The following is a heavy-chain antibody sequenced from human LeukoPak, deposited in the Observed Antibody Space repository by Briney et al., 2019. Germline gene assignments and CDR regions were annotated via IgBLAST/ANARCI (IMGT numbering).Heavy chain of an antibody. CDR3: TSYLLRYFDWSPGFDY. J-gene: IGHJ4*02. V-gene: IGHV3-15*01. Sequence: KPGGSLRLSCAASRFTFTNAWMSWVRQAPGKGLEWVGRIKSNADGGTADYAASVNGRFTISRDDSKSTLYLQMNGLKTEDTGVYFCTSYLLRYFDWSPGFDYWGQGTLVTVSS. CDR2: IKSNADGGTA. D-gene: IGHD3-9*01. CDR1: RFTFTNAW.